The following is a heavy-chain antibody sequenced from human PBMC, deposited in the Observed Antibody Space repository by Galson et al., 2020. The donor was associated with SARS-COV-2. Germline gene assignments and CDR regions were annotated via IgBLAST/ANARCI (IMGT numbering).Heavy chain of an antibody. CDR2: IDWDDDK. D-gene: IGHD3-10*02. V-gene: IGHV2-70*01. CDR1: GFSLSTSGMC. J-gene: IGHJ6*02. CDR3: ARVPVVLTLHHYYYYGMYV. Sequence: SGPTLVKPTQTLTLTCTFSGFSLSTSGMCVSWIRQPPGKALEWLALIDWDDDKYYSTSLKTRLTISKDTAKHQVVLTMTNMDPVDTATYYCARVPVVLTLHHYYYYGMYVWGQGTTVTVSS.